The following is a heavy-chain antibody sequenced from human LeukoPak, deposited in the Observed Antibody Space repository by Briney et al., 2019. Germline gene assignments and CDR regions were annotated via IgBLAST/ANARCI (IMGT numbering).Heavy chain of an antibody. CDR1: GFTFSSYG. J-gene: IGHJ6*02. Sequence: GGSLRLSCAASGFTFSSYGMHWVRQAPGKGLEWVAVISYDGSNKYYADSVKGRFTISRDNSKNTLYLQMNSLRAEDTAVYYCAKDHFPSSSWQYYYYYGMDVWGQGTTVTVSS. D-gene: IGHD6-13*01. V-gene: IGHV3-30*18. CDR3: AKDHFPSSSWQYYYYYGMDV. CDR2: ISYDGSNK.